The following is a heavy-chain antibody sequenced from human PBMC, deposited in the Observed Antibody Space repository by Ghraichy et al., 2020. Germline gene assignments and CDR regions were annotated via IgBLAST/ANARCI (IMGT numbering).Heavy chain of an antibody. J-gene: IGHJ6*02. CDR2: IWNDGSNK. CDR3: AKAARRAAAGTRCYGMDG. CDR1: GFTFSNYG. V-gene: IGHV3-33*06. D-gene: IGHD6-13*01. Sequence: GGSLRLSCAASGFTFSNYGMHWVRQAPGKGLEWVAVIWNDGSNKYYADSVRGRFTISRDNSKNTLNVQMNSLRVDDTAVYYCAKAARRAAAGTRCYGMDGWGQGTPVTVSS.